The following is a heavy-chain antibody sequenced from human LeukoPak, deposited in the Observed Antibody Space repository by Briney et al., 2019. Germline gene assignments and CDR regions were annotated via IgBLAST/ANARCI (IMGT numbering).Heavy chain of an antibody. CDR2: IWYDGSNK. V-gene: IGHV3-33*06. D-gene: IGHD3-22*01. Sequence: PGGSLRLSCAASGFTFSSYGMHWVRQAPGKGLEWVAVIWYDGSNKYYADSVKGRFTVSRDNSKNTLYLQMNSLRAEDTAVYYCAKALSYDSSGYLDYWGQGTLVTVSS. J-gene: IGHJ4*02. CDR1: GFTFSSYG. CDR3: AKALSYDSSGYLDY.